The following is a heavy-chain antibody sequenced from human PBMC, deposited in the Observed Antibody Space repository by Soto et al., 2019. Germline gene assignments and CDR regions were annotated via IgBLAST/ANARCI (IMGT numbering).Heavy chain of an antibody. J-gene: IGHJ4*02. V-gene: IGHV4-30-2*01. CDR3: ARTYNYDSSGLIDY. Sequence: SETLSLTCAVSGGSISSGGYSWSWIRQPPGKGLEWIGYIYHSGSTYYNPSLKSRVTISVDRSKNQFSLKLSSVTAADTAVYYYARTYNYDSSGLIDYWGQGTLVTVSS. D-gene: IGHD3-22*01. CDR1: GGSISSGGYS. CDR2: IYHSGST.